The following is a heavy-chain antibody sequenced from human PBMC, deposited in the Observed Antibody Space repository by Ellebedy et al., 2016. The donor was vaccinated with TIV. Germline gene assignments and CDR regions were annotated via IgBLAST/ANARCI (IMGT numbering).Heavy chain of an antibody. Sequence: PGGSLRLSCAASGFTFSSAWMSWVRQAPGKGLEWVAHIKTDGSETYYVDSVKGRFTISRENAKNELFLQMDGLRVDDSAVYYCVGFGVFNLWGQGAPVTVSS. CDR3: VGFGVFNL. CDR2: IKTDGSET. D-gene: IGHD3-3*01. CDR1: GFTFSSAW. V-gene: IGHV3-7*01. J-gene: IGHJ5*02.